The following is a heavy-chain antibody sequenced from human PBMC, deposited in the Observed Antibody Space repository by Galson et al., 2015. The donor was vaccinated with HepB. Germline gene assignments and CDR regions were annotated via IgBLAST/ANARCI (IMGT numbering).Heavy chain of an antibody. J-gene: IGHJ4*02. Sequence: SVKVSCKASGSTFTSYYMHWVRQAPGQGLEWMGIIDPSGGSTSYAQKFQGRVTMTRDTSTSTVYMELSSLRSEDTAVYYCARDVPLVGADYWGQGTLVTVSS. CDR3: ARDVPLVGADY. CDR1: GSTFTSYY. CDR2: IDPSGGST. V-gene: IGHV1-46*03. D-gene: IGHD1-26*01.